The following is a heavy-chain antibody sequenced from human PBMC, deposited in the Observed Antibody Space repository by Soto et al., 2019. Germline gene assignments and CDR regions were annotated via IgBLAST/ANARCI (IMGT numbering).Heavy chain of an antibody. CDR1: GGSFSGYY. CDR3: ARGDLTRDVVLRYFDWLPGYYYYGMDV. J-gene: IGHJ6*02. V-gene: IGHV4-34*01. CDR2: INHSGST. D-gene: IGHD3-9*01. Sequence: KASETLSLTCAVYGGSFSGYYWSWIRQPPGKGLEWIGEINHSGSTNYNPSLKSRVTISVDTSKNQFSLKLSSVTAADTAVYYCARGDLTRDVVLRYFDWLPGYYYYGMDVWGQGTTVTVSS.